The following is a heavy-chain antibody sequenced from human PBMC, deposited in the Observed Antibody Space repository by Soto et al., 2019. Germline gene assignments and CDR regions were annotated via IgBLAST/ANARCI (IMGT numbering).Heavy chain of an antibody. CDR2: ISSSSSTI. D-gene: IGHD3-22*01. J-gene: IGHJ5*02. Sequence: EVQLVESGGGLVQPGGSLRLSCAASGFTFSSYSMNWVRQAPGKGLEWISYISSSSSTIYYADSVKGRFTISRDNAKNLLYLQMNSLRAEDTAVYYCARDRFDYYDTSGYWRFDPWGQGTLVTVSS. CDR3: ARDRFDYYDTSGYWRFDP. CDR1: GFTFSSYS. V-gene: IGHV3-48*01.